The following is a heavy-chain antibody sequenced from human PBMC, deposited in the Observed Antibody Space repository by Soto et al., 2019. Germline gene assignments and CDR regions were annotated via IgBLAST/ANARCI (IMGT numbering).Heavy chain of an antibody. CDR1: GDSIRSGGYY. D-gene: IGHD2-15*01. J-gene: IGHJ5*02. CDR2: IYYSGST. Sequence: QVQLQESGPGLVKPSQTLSLTCTVSGDSIRSGGYYWSWIRQHPGKGLECIGYIYYSGSTYYNPSLKSRITVSVDKSKSQCFLRLNSVTAADAAVYYCAIAQSGRWYWCEPWGQGTLVTVFS. CDR3: AIAQSGRWYWCEP. V-gene: IGHV4-31*03.